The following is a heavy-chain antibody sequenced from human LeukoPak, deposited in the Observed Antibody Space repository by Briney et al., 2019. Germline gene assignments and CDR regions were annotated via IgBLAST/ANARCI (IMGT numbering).Heavy chain of an antibody. J-gene: IGHJ4*02. CDR1: GFTFSAYW. CDR2: MNPDGTKK. CDR3: ARGAPEYCRGDSCYDFDS. Sequence: PGGSLRLSCAASGFTFSAYWMHWVRQAPGKRLEWVANMNPDGTKKFYVASVKGRFTISRDNTKDLLYLQMSSLTAEDTGVYYCARGAPEYCRGDSCYDFDSWGQGTLVPVSP. D-gene: IGHD2-15*01. V-gene: IGHV3-7*01.